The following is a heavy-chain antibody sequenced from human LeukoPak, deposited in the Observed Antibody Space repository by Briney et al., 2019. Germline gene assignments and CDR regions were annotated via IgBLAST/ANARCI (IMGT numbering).Heavy chain of an antibody. J-gene: IGHJ4*02. CDR2: IRYDGSDK. Sequence: HPGGSLRLSCAASGFTFSSYGMPWVRQAPGKGLEWVAFIRYDGSDKYYADSVKGRFTISRDNSKNTLYLQMNSLRAEDTAAYYCANLPIRGSGSYYTDYWGQGTLVTVSS. D-gene: IGHD3-10*01. CDR1: GFTFSSYG. CDR3: ANLPIRGSGSYYTDY. V-gene: IGHV3-30*02.